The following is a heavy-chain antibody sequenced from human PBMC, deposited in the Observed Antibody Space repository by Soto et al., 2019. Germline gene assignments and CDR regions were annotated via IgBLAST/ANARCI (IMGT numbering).Heavy chain of an antibody. CDR3: AREGYYDGSGYYSPFDS. D-gene: IGHD3-22*01. J-gene: IGHJ4*02. CDR2: ISTYNGNT. V-gene: IGHV1-18*04. CDR1: GYTFTTYG. Sequence: GASVKVSCKASGYTFTTYGISWVRQAPGQGLEWMGWISTYNGNTNYAQKFQGRVTMTTDTSTSTAYMELRSLRSDDTAVYYCAREGYYDGSGYYSPFDSWGQGTPVTVSS.